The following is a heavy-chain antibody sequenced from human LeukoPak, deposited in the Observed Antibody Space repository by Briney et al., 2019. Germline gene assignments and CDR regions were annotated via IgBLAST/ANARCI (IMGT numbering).Heavy chain of an antibody. CDR3: GRLQGGYRGY. J-gene: IGHJ4*02. CDR2: IKEDGSEK. Sequence: GGSLRLSCEASGFPFSRYSMNWVRQAPGKGLEWLASIKEDGSEKYYVDSVKGRFTISRDNAQNSLSLQMNSLRVDDTAVYYCGRLQGGYRGYWGQGTLVTVSS. D-gene: IGHD3-22*01. V-gene: IGHV3-7*04. CDR1: GFPFSRYS.